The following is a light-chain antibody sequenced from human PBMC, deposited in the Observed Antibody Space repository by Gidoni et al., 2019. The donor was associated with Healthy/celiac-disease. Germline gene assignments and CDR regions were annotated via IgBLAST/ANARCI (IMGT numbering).Light chain of an antibody. V-gene: IGKV1-5*03. CDR1: QRISSW. CDR2: KAS. CDR3: QQYNSYSWT. Sequence: DIQMTQSPSTLSASVGDRVTITCRASQRISSWLAWYQQKPGKAPKLLIYKASSLESGVPSRFSGSGSGTEFTLPISSLQPDDFATYYCQQYNSYSWTFGQGTKVEIK. J-gene: IGKJ1*01.